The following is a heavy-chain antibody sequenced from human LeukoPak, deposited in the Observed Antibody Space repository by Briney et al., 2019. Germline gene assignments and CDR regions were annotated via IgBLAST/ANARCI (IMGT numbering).Heavy chain of an antibody. Sequence: TGGSLRLSCAASGFTFSSYAMSWVRQARGKGLEWVSAISGSGGSTYYADSVKGRFTISRDNSKNTLYQQMNSLRAEDTAVYYCAKARYSGSYDYYFDYWGQGTLVTVSS. CDR2: ISGSGGST. J-gene: IGHJ4*02. D-gene: IGHD1-26*01. CDR3: AKARYSGSYDYYFDY. V-gene: IGHV3-23*01. CDR1: GFTFSSYA.